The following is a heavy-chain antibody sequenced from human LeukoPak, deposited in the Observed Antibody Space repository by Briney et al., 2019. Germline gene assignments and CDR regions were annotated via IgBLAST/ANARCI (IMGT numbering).Heavy chain of an antibody. Sequence: GGSLRLSCAASGFTFSSYSMNWVRQAPGKGLVWVSYISSSSSTIYYADSVKGRFTISRDNAKNSLYLQMNSLRAEDTAVYYCARGSMVRGVFSFFDYWGQGTLVTVSS. CDR1: GFTFSSYS. CDR3: ARGSMVRGVFSFFDY. V-gene: IGHV3-48*04. D-gene: IGHD3-10*01. J-gene: IGHJ4*02. CDR2: ISSSSSTI.